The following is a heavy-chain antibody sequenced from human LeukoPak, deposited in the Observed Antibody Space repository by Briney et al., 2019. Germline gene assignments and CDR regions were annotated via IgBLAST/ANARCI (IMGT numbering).Heavy chain of an antibody. CDR3: ARDPGSFLSSSGWLNWFDP. CDR2: ISAYKGNT. CDR1: GYTFINYG. D-gene: IGHD6-19*01. J-gene: IGHJ5*02. Sequence: ASVKVSCKASGYTFINYGINWVRQAPGQGLEWMGWISAYKGNTKYAQKFQGRVTLTTDTSTSTAYMELRSLRSDDTAVYYCARDPGSFLSSSGWLNWFDPWGQGTLVTVSS. V-gene: IGHV1-18*01.